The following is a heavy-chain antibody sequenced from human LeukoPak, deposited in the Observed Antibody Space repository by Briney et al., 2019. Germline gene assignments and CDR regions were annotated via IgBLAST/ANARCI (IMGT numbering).Heavy chain of an antibody. CDR3: ARDRDPLTDRKDYYYYYMDV. J-gene: IGHJ6*03. V-gene: IGHV1-2*02. CDR2: INPNSGGT. CDR1: GYTFTNYG. D-gene: IGHD3-16*01. Sequence: ASVKVSCKASGYTFTNYGINWVRQAPGQGLEWMGWINPNSGGTNYAQKFQGRVTMTRDTSISTAYMELSRLRSDDTAVYYCARDRDPLTDRKDYYYYYMDVWGKGTTVTISS.